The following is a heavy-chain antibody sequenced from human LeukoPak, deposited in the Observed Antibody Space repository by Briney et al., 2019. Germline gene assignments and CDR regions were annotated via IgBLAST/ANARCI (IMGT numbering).Heavy chain of an antibody. J-gene: IGHJ5*02. V-gene: IGHV1-69*01. CDR3: ARVTSGVPAALIWNYETRDWFDH. CDR2: IIPIFGTA. CDR1: GGTFSSYA. D-gene: IGHD2-2*01. Sequence: SVKVSCKASGGTFSSYAISWVRQAPGQGLEWMGGIIPIFGTANYAQKFQGRVTITADESTSTAYMELSSLRSEDTAVYYCARVTSGVPAALIWNYETRDWFDHWGQGTLVTVSS.